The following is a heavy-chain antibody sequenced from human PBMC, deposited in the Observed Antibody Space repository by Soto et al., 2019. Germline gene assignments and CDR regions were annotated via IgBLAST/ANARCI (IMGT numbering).Heavy chain of an antibody. J-gene: IGHJ4*02. CDR3: ARALTYYYDIDY. V-gene: IGHV3-74*01. CDR2: INSDGSRT. D-gene: IGHD3-22*01. Sequence: GGSLRLSCAASGFTFSSYWMHWVRQAPGKGLVCVSRINSDGSRTTYADSVKGRFTISRDNAKNMLHLQMNSLRAEDTAVYYCARALTYYYDIDYWGQGTLVTVSS. CDR1: GFTFSSYW.